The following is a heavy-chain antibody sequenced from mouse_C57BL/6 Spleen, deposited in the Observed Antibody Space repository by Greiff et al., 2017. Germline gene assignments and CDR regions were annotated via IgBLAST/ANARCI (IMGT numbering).Heavy chain of an antibody. Sequence: QVQLQQPGAELVRPGSSVKLSCKASGYTFTSYWMHWVKQRPIQGLEWIGNIDPSDSETHYNQKFKDKATLTVDKSSSTAYMQLSSLTSEDSAVYYCARPKGTGGYFDYWGQGPTPTVSS. CDR3: ARPKGTGGYFDY. CDR1: GYTFTSYW. J-gene: IGHJ2*01. V-gene: IGHV1-52*01. CDR2: IDPSDSET. D-gene: IGHD3-3*01.